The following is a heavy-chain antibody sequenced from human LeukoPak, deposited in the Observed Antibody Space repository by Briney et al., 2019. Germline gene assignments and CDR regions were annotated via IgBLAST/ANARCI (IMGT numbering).Heavy chain of an antibody. CDR1: GFTFSSYW. Sequence: PGGSLRLSCAASGFTFSSYWMSWVRQAPGKGLEWVANIKQDGSEKYYVDSVKGRFTITRDNAKNSLYLQMNSRRAEDTAVYHCARDQGAVAPDYWGQGTLVTVSS. V-gene: IGHV3-7*01. CDR2: IKQDGSEK. J-gene: IGHJ4*02. D-gene: IGHD6-19*01. CDR3: ARDQGAVAPDY.